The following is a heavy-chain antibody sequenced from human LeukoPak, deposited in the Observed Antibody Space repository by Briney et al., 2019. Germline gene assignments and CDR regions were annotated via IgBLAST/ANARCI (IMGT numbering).Heavy chain of an antibody. D-gene: IGHD5-12*01. Sequence: PGGSLRLSCAASGFTVSSNYMSWVRQAPGKGLEWVSVIYSSGSTYYADSVKGQFTISRDNSKNTLYLQMNSLRAEDTAVYYCARDALVATDYYYGMDVWGQGTTVTVSS. CDR2: IYSSGST. J-gene: IGHJ6*02. CDR3: ARDALVATDYYYGMDV. V-gene: IGHV3-53*01. CDR1: GFTVSSNY.